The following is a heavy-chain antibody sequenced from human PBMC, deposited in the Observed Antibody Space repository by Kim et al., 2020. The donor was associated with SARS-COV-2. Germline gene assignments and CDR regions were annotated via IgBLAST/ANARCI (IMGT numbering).Heavy chain of an antibody. V-gene: IGHV4-38-2*02. CDR1: GYSISSGYY. J-gene: IGHJ4*02. Sequence: SETLSLTCTVSGYSISSGYYWGWIRQPPGRGLEWIGSIYHSGNTYYNPSLKSRVTISVDTSKNQFSLKLSSVTAADTAVYYCARVGYGLYDSSGYWGQGTLVTVSS. CDR2: IYHSGNT. CDR3: ARVGYGLYDSSGY. D-gene: IGHD3-22*01.